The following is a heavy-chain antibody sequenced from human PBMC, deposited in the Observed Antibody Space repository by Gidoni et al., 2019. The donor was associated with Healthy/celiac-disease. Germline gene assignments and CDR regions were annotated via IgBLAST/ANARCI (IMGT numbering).Heavy chain of an antibody. V-gene: IGHV3-23*01. CDR1: GFTFSSYA. J-gene: IGHJ4*02. Sequence: EVQLLESGGGLVQPGGSLRLSCSASGFTFSSYAMSWVRQAPGKGLEWVSAISGSGGSTYYADSVKGRFTISRDNSKNTLYLQMNSLRAEDTAVYYCAKRGYGDYGVDYWGQGTLVTVSS. CDR2: ISGSGGST. CDR3: AKRGYGDYGVDY. D-gene: IGHD4-17*01.